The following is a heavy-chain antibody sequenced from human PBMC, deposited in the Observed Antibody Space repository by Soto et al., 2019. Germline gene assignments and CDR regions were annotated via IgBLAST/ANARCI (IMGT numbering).Heavy chain of an antibody. CDR2: TYYRSKWYN. J-gene: IGHJ6*02. D-gene: IGHD5-12*01. CDR1: GDSVSSNSAA. Sequence: PSQTLSLTCAISGDSVSSNSAAWNWIRQSPSRGLEWLGRTYYRSKWYNDYAVSVKSRITINPDTPKNQFSLQLNSVTPEDTAVYYCARDPIGGYGPSSGYYGMDVWGQGTTVTVSS. V-gene: IGHV6-1*01. CDR3: ARDPIGGYGPSSGYYGMDV.